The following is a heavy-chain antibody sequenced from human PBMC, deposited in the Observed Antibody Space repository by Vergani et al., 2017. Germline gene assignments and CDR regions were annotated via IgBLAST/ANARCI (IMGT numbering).Heavy chain of an antibody. CDR3: AREDYGDYEGSYYYDGMDV. Sequence: QVHLVQSGAEVKKPGSSVKVSCKASGGTFSSSGFSWVRQAPGQGLEWMGVIIPFFATANYAQIFQGRVTITADDSTTTVYMELSSLRSEDTAVYYCAREDYGDYEGSYYYDGMDVWGQGTTVTVSS. D-gene: IGHD4-17*01. J-gene: IGHJ6*02. CDR2: IIPFFATA. CDR1: GGTFSSSG. V-gene: IGHV1-69*12.